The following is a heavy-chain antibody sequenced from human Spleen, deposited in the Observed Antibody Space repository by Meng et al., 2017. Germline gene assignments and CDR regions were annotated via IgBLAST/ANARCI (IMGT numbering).Heavy chain of an antibody. CDR1: GFTVSSNY. Sequence: GESLKTSCAASGFTVSSNYMSWVRQAPGKGLEWVSVIYSGGSTYYADSVKGRFTISRDNSKNTLYLQMNSLRAEDTAVYYCAGGGYNYGTTPGDYYYGMDVWDQGTTVTVSS. CDR3: AGGGYNYGTTPGDYYYGMDV. J-gene: IGHJ6*02. V-gene: IGHV3-66*02. CDR2: IYSGGST. D-gene: IGHD5-18*01.